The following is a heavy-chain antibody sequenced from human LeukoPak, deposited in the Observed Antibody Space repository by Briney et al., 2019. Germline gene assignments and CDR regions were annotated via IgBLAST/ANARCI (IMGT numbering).Heavy chain of an antibody. D-gene: IGHD4-17*01. J-gene: IGHJ4*02. CDR2: INHSGST. Sequence: SETLSLTCAVYGGSFSGYYWSWIRQPPGKGLEWIGEINHSGSTNYNPSFKSRVTISVDTSKNQFSLKLSSVTAADTAVYYCARALRRGSPWAYWGQGTLVTVSS. CDR1: GGSFSGYY. CDR3: ARALRRGSPWAY. V-gene: IGHV4-34*01.